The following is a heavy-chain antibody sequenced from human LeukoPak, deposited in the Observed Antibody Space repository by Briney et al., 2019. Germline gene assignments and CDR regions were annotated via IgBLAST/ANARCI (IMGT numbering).Heavy chain of an antibody. CDR1: GFTFSSYA. CDR2: ISGSGGGT. Sequence: GGSLRLSCAASGFTFSSYAMSWVRQAPGKGLEWVSAISGSGGGTYYADSVKGRFTISRDNSKNTLYLQMNSLRAEDTAVYYCAKNWAYDSSGYYLVWGQGTLVTVSS. CDR3: AKNWAYDSSGYYLV. J-gene: IGHJ4*02. V-gene: IGHV3-23*01. D-gene: IGHD3-22*01.